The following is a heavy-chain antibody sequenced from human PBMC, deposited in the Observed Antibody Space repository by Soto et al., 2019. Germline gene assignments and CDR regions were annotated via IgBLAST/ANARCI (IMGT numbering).Heavy chain of an antibody. J-gene: IGHJ4*02. V-gene: IGHV1-18*01. CDR2: ISPHNRNT. Sequence: QVQLVQSGAEVKRPGDSVKVSCQASGYTFGHFYITWVRQAPGQGLEWMGAISPHNRNTNYAEKFRGRVTMTTDTSTTAAYMELRSLRSDDTAVYYCARDEGGYDILTGYYKAHHFDQWGQGALVTVSS. CDR1: GYTFGHFY. CDR3: ARDEGGYDILTGYYKAHHFDQ. D-gene: IGHD3-9*01.